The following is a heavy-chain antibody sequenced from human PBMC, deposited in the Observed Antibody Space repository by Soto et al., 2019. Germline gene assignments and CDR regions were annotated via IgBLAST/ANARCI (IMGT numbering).Heavy chain of an antibody. CDR2: ISYDGSNK. D-gene: IGHD6-13*01. CDR1: GFTFSSYG. Sequence: QVQLVESGGGVVQPGRSLRLSCAASGFTFSSYGMHWVREAPGKGLEWVAVISYDGSNKYYADSVKGRFTISRDNSKNTLYLQMNSLRAEDTAVYYCAKEASSSWSFFDYWGQGTLVTVSS. V-gene: IGHV3-30*18. J-gene: IGHJ4*02. CDR3: AKEASSSWSFFDY.